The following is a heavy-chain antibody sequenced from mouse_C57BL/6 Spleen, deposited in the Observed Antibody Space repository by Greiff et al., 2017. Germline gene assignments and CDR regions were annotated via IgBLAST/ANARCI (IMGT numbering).Heavy chain of an antibody. CDR3: TTEANWDY. J-gene: IGHJ2*01. V-gene: IGHV14-1*01. Sequence: VQLQQSGAELVRPGASVKLSCTASGFNIKDYYMHWVKPRPEQGLEWIGRIDPEDGDTEYAPKFQGKATMTADTTSNTAFLQLSSLTSEYTAVYYCTTEANWDYWGQGTTLTVSS. D-gene: IGHD4-1*01. CDR1: GFNIKDYY. CDR2: IDPEDGDT.